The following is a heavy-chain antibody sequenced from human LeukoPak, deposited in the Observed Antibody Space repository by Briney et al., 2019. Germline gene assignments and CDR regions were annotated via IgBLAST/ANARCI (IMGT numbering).Heavy chain of an antibody. D-gene: IGHD6-13*01. Sequence: GGSLRLSCAASGFTFSSYEMNWVRRAPGKGLEWVSYISSSGSTIYYADSVKGRFTISRDNAKNSLYLQMNSLRAEDTAVYYCARVAGYSSSWYRFDYWGQGTLVTVSS. J-gene: IGHJ4*02. CDR3: ARVAGYSSSWYRFDY. V-gene: IGHV3-48*03. CDR1: GFTFSSYE. CDR2: ISSSGSTI.